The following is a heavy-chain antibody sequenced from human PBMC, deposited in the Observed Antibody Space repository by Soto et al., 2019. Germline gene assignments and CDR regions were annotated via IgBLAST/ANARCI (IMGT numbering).Heavy chain of an antibody. J-gene: IGHJ5*02. V-gene: IGHV4-30-4*01. CDR2: IYHSGSA. CDR1: GGSISSGNYY. CDR3: ARASSANWLDP. Sequence: QVQLQESGPGLVKPSQTLSLTCSVSGGSISSGNYYWSWIRHPPGKGLEWIGYIYHSGSAYYNPSLKSRATLSLDTSKNQCSLKLSSVTATDTAVYYCARASSANWLDPWGQGTLVTVSS.